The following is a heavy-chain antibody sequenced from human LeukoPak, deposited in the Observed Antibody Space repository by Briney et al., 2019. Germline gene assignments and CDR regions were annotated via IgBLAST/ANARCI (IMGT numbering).Heavy chain of an antibody. D-gene: IGHD5-18*01. CDR3: ARDAREYSYGYQYMDV. J-gene: IGHJ6*03. V-gene: IGHV3-21*01. CDR2: ISSSSSYI. Sequence: GGSLRLSCAASGINFNDYRMNWVRQAPGKGLEWVSSISSSSSYIYYADSVKGRFTISRDNAKNSLYLQMNSLRAEDTAVYYCARDAREYSYGYQYMDVWGKGTTVTVSS. CDR1: GINFNDYR.